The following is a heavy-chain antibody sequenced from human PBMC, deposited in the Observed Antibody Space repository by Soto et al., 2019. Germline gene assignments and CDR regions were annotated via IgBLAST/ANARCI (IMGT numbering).Heavy chain of an antibody. CDR3: AKDASYYDFWSGFSPPYMDV. Sequence: PGGSLRLSCAASGFTFDDYAMHWVRQAPGKGLEWVSGISWNSGSIGYADSVKGRFTISRDNAKNSLYLQMNSLRAEDTALYYCAKDASYYDFWSGFSPPYMDVWGKGTTVTVSS. D-gene: IGHD3-3*01. CDR2: ISWNSGSI. J-gene: IGHJ6*03. V-gene: IGHV3-9*01. CDR1: GFTFDDYA.